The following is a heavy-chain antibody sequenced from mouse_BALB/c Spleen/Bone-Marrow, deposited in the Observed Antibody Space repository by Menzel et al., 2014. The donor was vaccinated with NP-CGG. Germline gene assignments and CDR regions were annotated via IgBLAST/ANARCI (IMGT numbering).Heavy chain of an antibody. CDR2: INPYNDGT. CDR3: AKGGNYRYDFDY. V-gene: IGHV1-14*01. D-gene: IGHD2-14*01. J-gene: IGHJ2*01. CDR1: GYTFTSYV. Sequence: VQLKESGPELVKPGASVKMSCKASGYTFTSYVMHWVKLKPGQGLEWIGYINPYNDGTKYNEKFKGMATLTSDRSSSTAYMELSSLTSEDSAVYYCAKGGNYRYDFDYWGQGTTLTVSS.